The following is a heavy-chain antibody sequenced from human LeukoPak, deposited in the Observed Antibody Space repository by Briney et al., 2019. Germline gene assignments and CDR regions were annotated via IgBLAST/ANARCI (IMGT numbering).Heavy chain of an antibody. J-gene: IGHJ4*02. D-gene: IGHD2-2*01. Sequence: ASVKVSCKASGYTFTSYGISWVRQAPGQGLEWMGWISAYNGNTNYAQKLQGRVTMTTDTSTSTAYMELRSLRSDDTAVYYCARVHCSSTSCAEDDYWGQGTLVTVSS. CDR2: ISAYNGNT. CDR1: GYTFTSYG. CDR3: ARVHCSSTSCAEDDY. V-gene: IGHV1-18*01.